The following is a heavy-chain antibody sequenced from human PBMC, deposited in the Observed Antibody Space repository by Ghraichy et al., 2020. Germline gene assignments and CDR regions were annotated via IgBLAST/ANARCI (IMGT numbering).Heavy chain of an antibody. D-gene: IGHD6-13*01. J-gene: IGHJ4*02. V-gene: IGHV3-30*18. CDR2: ISYDGKDK. CDR1: GFTFTYYG. Sequence: GGSLRLSCAASGFTFTYYGMHWVRQAPGQGLEWVALISYDGKDKYYADSVKGRFTISRDNSKNTLSLQMNSLRPEDTAVYYCAKDPMPKGNSWPECWGQGALVTVSS. CDR3: AKDPMPKGNSWPEC.